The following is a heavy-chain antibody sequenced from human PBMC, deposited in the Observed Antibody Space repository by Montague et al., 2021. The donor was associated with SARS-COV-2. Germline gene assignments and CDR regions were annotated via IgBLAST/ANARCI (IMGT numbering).Heavy chain of an antibody. V-gene: IGHV4-39*01. Sequence: SETLSLTCTVSGGSIITSHYYWGWLRQPPGKGLEWIGSGDYSGSTSYNPSLTSRVTISVDTSKNQFSLTLTSVTAADTAVYYCARHVGRVPGAMAWFDPWGQGTLVTVSS. D-gene: IGHD2-2*01. CDR3: ARHVGRVPGAMAWFDP. J-gene: IGHJ5*02. CDR1: GGSIITSHYY. CDR2: GDYSGST.